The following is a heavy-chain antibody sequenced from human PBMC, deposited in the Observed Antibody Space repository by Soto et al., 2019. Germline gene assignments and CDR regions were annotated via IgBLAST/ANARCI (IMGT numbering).Heavy chain of an antibody. Sequence: SETLSLTCAVSGGSISSGGYSWSWIRQPPGKGLEWIGYIYHSGGTYYNPSLKSRVTISVDRSKNQFSLKLSSVTAADTAVYYCARGGYCSSTSCHRYYYYYGMDVWGQGTTVTVSS. CDR2: IYHSGGT. CDR3: ARGGYCSSTSCHRYYYYYGMDV. J-gene: IGHJ6*02. V-gene: IGHV4-30-2*01. D-gene: IGHD2-2*01. CDR1: GGSISSGGYS.